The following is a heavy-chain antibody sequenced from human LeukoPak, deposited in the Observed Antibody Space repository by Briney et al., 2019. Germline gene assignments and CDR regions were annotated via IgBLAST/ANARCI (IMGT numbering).Heavy chain of an antibody. CDR3: ASLPYLRGDY. Sequence: PSETLSLTCTVSGGSISSYYWSWIRQPPGKGLEWIGYIYYGGSTNYNPSLKSRVTISVDTSKNQFSLKLSSVTAADTAVYYCASLPYLRGDYWGQGTLVTVSS. CDR1: GGSISSYY. J-gene: IGHJ4*02. D-gene: IGHD5/OR15-5a*01. V-gene: IGHV4-59*01. CDR2: IYYGGST.